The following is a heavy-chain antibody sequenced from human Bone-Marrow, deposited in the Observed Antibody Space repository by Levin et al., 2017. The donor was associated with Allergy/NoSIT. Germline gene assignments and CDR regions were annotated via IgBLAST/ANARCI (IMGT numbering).Heavy chain of an antibody. Sequence: TTGGSLRLSCAASGFTFSSYSMNWVRQAPGKGLEWVSSISSSSSYIYYADSVKGRFTISRDNAKNSLYLQMNSLRAEDTAVYYCARAVTGYPNAFDIWGQGTMVTVSS. D-gene: IGHD2-2*01. CDR1: GFTFSSYS. J-gene: IGHJ3*02. V-gene: IGHV3-21*01. CDR2: ISSSSSYI. CDR3: ARAVTGYPNAFDI.